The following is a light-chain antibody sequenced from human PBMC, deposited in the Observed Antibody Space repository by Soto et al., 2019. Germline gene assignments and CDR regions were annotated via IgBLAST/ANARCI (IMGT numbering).Light chain of an antibody. CDR2: AYS. J-gene: IGLJ2*01. CDR3: TSYSSSSPVL. CDR1: SCNIGAGYD. V-gene: IGLV1-40*01. Sequence: QSVLTQPPSVSGAPGQRVTISCTGSSCNIGAGYDVPWYQQLPGTAPKLLIFAYSSRPSGVPDRFSGSRSATSASLTITGLQAEDEADYYCTSYSSSSPVLFGGGTKPTVL.